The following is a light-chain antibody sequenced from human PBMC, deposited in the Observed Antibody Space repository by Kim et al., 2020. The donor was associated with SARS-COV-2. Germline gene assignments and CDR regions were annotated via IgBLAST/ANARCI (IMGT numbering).Light chain of an antibody. Sequence: GDRVTITCRASKSINIWLAWYQQKPGKAPNLLIYDASNLESGVTSRFSGSGSGTQFTLTINSLQPDDFATYYCQEYKSDSWTFGQGTKVDIK. CDR3: QEYKSDSWT. V-gene: IGKV1-5*01. CDR1: KSINIW. CDR2: DAS. J-gene: IGKJ1*01.